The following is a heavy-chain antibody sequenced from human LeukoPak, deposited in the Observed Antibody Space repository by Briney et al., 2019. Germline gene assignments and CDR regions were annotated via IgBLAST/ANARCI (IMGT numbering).Heavy chain of an antibody. CDR3: ARDRGPLDYYYGMDV. CDR1: GGSISSYY. V-gene: IGHV4-59*01. J-gene: IGHJ6*02. CDR2: IYYSGST. Sequence: SETLSLTCNVSGGSISSYYWSWIRQPPGKGLEWIGYIYYSGSTNYNPSLKSRVTISVDTSKNQFSLKLSSVTAADTAVYYCARDRGPLDYYYGMDVWGQGTTVTVSS. D-gene: IGHD3-10*01.